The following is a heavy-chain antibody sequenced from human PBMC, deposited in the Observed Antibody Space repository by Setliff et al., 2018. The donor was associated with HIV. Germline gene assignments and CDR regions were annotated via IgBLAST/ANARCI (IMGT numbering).Heavy chain of an antibody. J-gene: IGHJ4*02. Sequence: KPSETLSLTCVVSDESFSNYDWTWIRQPPGKALEWIGYISSSGTTNYNPSLRSRVTISIETSNTRFSLWLRSVTAADTATYFCARLGRAIDDGGSSLRLDFWGQGMLVTVSS. CDR3: ARLGRAIDDGGSSLRLDF. D-gene: IGHD2-15*01. CDR1: DESFSNYD. CDR2: ISSSGTT. V-gene: IGHV4-4*09.